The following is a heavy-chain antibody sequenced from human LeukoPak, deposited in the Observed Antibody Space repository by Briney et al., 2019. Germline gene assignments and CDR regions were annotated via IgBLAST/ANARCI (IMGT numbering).Heavy chain of an antibody. CDR3: ARGGMVRGVQFDY. D-gene: IGHD3-10*01. CDR1: GGSISSGGYS. CDR2: IYHSGST. V-gene: IGHV4-30-2*01. J-gene: IGHJ4*02. Sequence: SETLSLTCAVSGGSISSGGYSWSWIRQPPGRGLGWIGYIYHSGSTYYNPSLKSRVTISVDRSKNQFSLKLSSVTAADTAVYYCARGGMVRGVQFDYWGQGTLVTVSS.